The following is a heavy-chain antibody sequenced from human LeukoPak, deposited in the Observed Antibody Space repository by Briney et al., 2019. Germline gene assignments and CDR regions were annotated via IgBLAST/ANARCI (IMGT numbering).Heavy chain of an antibody. CDR2: IYYSGST. J-gene: IGHJ3*02. CDR1: GGSISSYY. CDR3: AGEDSTDAFDI. Sequence: PSETLSLTCTVSGGSISSYYWSWIRQPPGKGLEWIGYIYYSGSTNYNPSLKSRVTISVDTSKNQFSLKLSSVTAADTAVYYCAGEDSTDAFDIWGQGTMVTVSS. V-gene: IGHV4-59*01.